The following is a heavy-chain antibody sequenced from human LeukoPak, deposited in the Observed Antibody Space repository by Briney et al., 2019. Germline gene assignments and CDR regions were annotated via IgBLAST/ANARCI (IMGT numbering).Heavy chain of an antibody. V-gene: IGHV1-2*04. CDR2: IIPNTGGT. D-gene: IGHD2/OR15-2a*01. CDR3: ARGSPSYAQWHFDL. Sequence: ASVKVSCKASGYTITDYYLHWVRQAPGQGLEWMGWIIPNTGGTNYAQKFQDWVTMSSDTSICTAYMELSSLRSDDTAVYYCARGSPSYAQWHFDLWGRGTLVTVSS. J-gene: IGHJ2*01. CDR1: GYTITDYY.